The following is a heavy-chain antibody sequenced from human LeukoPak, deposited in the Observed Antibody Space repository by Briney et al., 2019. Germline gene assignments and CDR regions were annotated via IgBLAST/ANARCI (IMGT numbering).Heavy chain of an antibody. CDR1: GGSISSYY. J-gene: IGHJ6*03. D-gene: IGHD4-11*01. Sequence: SETLSLTCTVSGGSISSYYWSWIRQPPGKGLEWIGYIYYSGSTNYNPSLKSRVTISVDTSKNQFSLKLSSVTAADTAVYYCARVTVIYYYYYMDVWGKGTTVTVSS. CDR3: ARVTVIYYYYYMDV. CDR2: IYYSGST. V-gene: IGHV4-59*01.